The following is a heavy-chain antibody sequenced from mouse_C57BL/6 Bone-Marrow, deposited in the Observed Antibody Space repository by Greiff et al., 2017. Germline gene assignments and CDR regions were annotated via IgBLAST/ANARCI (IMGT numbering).Heavy chain of an antibody. CDR2: FHPYNDDT. V-gene: IGHV1-47*01. Sequence: QVQLKQSGAELVKPGASVKMSCKASGYTFTTYPIEWMKQNHGKSLELIGNFHPYNDDTKYTDKVKGKATLPVEQSSSTVYVALSRLTSDDSAVYYCATYAMDYWGQGTSVTVSS. CDR3: ATYAMDY. J-gene: IGHJ4*01. CDR1: GYTFTTYP.